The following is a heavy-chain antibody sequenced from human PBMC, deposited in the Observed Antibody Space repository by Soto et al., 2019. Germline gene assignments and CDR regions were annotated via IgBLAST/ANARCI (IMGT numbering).Heavy chain of an antibody. CDR3: ARANWYSEY. J-gene: IGHJ4*02. Sequence: QVHLQESGPGLVKHSETLSLTCTVSGGSINNHYWSWIRQPPGKGLEWIGYNYYTGSTNYNPSLKSRVTTSVDTSKNQFSLNLTSLTAADTAIYYCARANWYSEYWGQGTLVTVSS. CDR1: GGSINNHY. D-gene: IGHD7-27*01. V-gene: IGHV4-59*11. CDR2: NYYTGST.